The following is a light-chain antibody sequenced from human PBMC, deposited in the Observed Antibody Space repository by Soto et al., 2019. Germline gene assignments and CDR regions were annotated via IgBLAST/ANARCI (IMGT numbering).Light chain of an antibody. Sequence: EIVLTQSPGSLSLSPGESATLSCRASQSVDSRFFAWYQQRPGQAPRLLIYGASRRATGIPDRFTGSGSGTDFTLTISGLEPEDFALYYCQQYDSSETFGLGTKVEIK. CDR2: GAS. V-gene: IGKV3-20*01. CDR3: QQYDSSET. J-gene: IGKJ1*01. CDR1: QSVDSRF.